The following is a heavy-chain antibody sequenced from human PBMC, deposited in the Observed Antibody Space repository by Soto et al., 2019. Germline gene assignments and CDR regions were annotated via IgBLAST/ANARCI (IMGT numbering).Heavy chain of an antibody. CDR3: AREGTYYYDSSVYYVVFDI. CDR2: ISAYNGNT. D-gene: IGHD3-22*01. Sequence: QVQLVQSGAEVKKPGASVKVSCKASGYTFTSYGISWVRQAPGQGLEWMGWISAYNGNTNYAQKLQGRVTMTTDTSKSKAYREGRSLRSDDTAVYSCAREGTYYYDSSVYYVVFDIGGKGKMVTVFS. CDR1: GYTFTSYG. V-gene: IGHV1-18*01. J-gene: IGHJ3*02.